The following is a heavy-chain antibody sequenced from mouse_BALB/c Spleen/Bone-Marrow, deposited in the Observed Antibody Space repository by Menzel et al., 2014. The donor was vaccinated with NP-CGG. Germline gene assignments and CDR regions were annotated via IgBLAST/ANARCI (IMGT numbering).Heavy chain of an antibody. CDR3: TRRGNYFYFDY. Sequence: VQGVESGGGLVQPGGSMKLSCVASGFTFSNYWMNWVRQSPEKGLEWVAEIRLKSNNYATHYAESVKGRFTISRDDSTSSVYLQMNHLGAEDTGIYYCTRRGNYFYFDYWGQGTTLTVSS. D-gene: IGHD2-1*01. CDR2: IRLKSNNYAT. J-gene: IGHJ2*01. CDR1: GFTFSNYW. V-gene: IGHV6-6*02.